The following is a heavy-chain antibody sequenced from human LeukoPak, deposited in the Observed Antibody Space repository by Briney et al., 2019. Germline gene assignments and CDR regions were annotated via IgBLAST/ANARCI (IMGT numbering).Heavy chain of an antibody. V-gene: IGHV1-69*04. CDR1: GGTFSSYA. CDR3: AREDCSGGSCYSDWAY. D-gene: IGHD2-15*01. J-gene: IGHJ4*02. Sequence: GASVKVSCKASGGTFSSYAISWVRQAPGQGLEWMGRIIPIFGIANYAQKFQGRVTITADKSTSTAYVELSSLRSEDTAVYYCAREDCSGGSCYSDWAYWGQGTLVTVYS. CDR2: IIPIFGIA.